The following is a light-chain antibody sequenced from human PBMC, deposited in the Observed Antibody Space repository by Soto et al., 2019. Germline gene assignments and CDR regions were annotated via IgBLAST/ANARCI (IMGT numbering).Light chain of an antibody. J-gene: IGLJ3*02. CDR1: SGHSSYA. CDR2: VNSDGSH. CDR3: QTWGTGIRV. V-gene: IGLV4-69*01. Sequence: QLVLTQSPSASASLGASVKLTCTLSSGHSSYAIAWHQQQPEKGPRYLMKVNSDGSHIKGDGIPDRFSGSSSGAEHYLTISSLQSEDEADYYCQTWGTGIRVFGGGTKLTVL.